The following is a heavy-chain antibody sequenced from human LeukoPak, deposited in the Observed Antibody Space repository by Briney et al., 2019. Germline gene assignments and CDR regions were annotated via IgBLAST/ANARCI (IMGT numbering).Heavy chain of an antibody. J-gene: IGHJ4*02. CDR1: GGTFSSYV. V-gene: IGHV1-69*04. CDR3: AREAYGSGSYFDY. CDR2: IIPILGIA. D-gene: IGHD3-10*01. Sequence: SVKVSCKASGGTFSSYVISWVRQAPGQGLEWMGRIIPILGIANYAQKFQGRVTITADKSTSTAYMELSSLRSEDTAVYYCAREAYGSGSYFDYWGQGTLVTVSS.